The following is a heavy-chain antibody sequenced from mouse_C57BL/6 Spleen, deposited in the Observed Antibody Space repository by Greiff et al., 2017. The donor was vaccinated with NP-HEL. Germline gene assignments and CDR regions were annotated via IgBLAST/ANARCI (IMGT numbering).Heavy chain of an antibody. V-gene: IGHV1-53*01. CDR1: GYTFTSYW. CDR3: ARDGYYDYAMDY. D-gene: IGHD2-3*01. Sequence: QVQLQQPGTELVKPGASVKLSCKASGYTFTSYWMHWVKQRPGQGLEWIGNINPSNGGTNYNEKFKRKATLTVYKSSSTAYMQLSSLASEDYAGYYCARDGYYDYAMDYWGQGTAVTVSS. CDR2: INPSNGGT. J-gene: IGHJ4*01.